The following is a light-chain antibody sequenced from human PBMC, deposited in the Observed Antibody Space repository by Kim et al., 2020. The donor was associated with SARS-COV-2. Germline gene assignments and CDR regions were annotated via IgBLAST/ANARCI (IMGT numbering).Light chain of an antibody. CDR3: QSPDSSATYRV. V-gene: IGLV3-25*03. CDR1: ALPKQY. Sequence: SYELTQPSSVSVSPGQTARITCSGDALPKQYSYWYQQKPGQAPVLVIYKDTERPSGIPARFSGSSSGTTVTLTISGVQAEDEADYYCQSPDSSATYRVFG. CDR2: KDT. J-gene: IGLJ3*02.